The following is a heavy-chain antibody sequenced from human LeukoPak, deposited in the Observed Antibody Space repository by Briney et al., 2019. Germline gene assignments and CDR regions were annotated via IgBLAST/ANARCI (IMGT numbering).Heavy chain of an antibody. J-gene: IGHJ4*02. CDR3: AKFEGATIPGWFNDY. V-gene: IGHV3-23*05. D-gene: IGHD6-19*01. Sequence: GGSLRLFCAASEFIFSDYAMGWVRQAPGKGLEWVSTIDKTTYPTFYADSVKGRFTISRDNSKNTLYLQMNSLRTEDTAVYFCAKFEGATIPGWFNDYWGQGILVTVSS. CDR2: IDKTTYPT. CDR1: EFIFSDYA.